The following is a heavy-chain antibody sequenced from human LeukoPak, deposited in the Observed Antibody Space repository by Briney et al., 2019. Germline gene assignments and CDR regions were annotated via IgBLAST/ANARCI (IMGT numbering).Heavy chain of an antibody. D-gene: IGHD6-6*01. CDR3: TRISADSGSSPFDY. J-gene: IGHJ4*02. CDR2: IDWDDDK. CDR1: GFSLSTSGTR. Sequence: SGPTLVNPTKTLTLTCTFSGFSLSTSGTRVNWIRQPPGKALEWLARIDWDDDKFYSTSLKPRLTISKDTYKNQVVLTMTNMDPVDTATYYCTRISADSGSSPFDYWGQGTLVTVSS. V-gene: IGHV2-70*04.